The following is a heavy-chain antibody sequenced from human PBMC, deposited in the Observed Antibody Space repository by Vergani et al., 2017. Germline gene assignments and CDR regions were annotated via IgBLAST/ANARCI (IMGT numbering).Heavy chain of an antibody. CDR1: GGSISSYY. V-gene: IGHV4-4*07. D-gene: IGHD3-22*01. CDR3: AGDSSGYYYAYWYFDL. J-gene: IGHJ2*01. Sequence: QVQLQESGPGLVKPSETLSLTCTVSGGSISSYYWSWIRQPAGKGLEWIGRIYTSGSTNYNPSLKSRVTMSVDTSKNHFSLKLSSVTSADTAVSYCAGDSSGYYYAYWYFDLWGRGTLVTVSS. CDR2: IYTSGST.